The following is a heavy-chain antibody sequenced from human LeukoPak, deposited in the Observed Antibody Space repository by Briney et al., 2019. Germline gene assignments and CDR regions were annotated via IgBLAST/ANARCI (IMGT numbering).Heavy chain of an antibody. CDR2: INPNSGGT. CDR1: GYTFTGYY. CDR3: AREPSGSGSYDY. Sequence: ASVTVSCKASGYTFTGYYMHWVRQAPGQGLEGMGWINPNSGGTNYAQKFRGRVTMTWDTSISTAYMELSRLRSDDTAVYYCAREPSGSGSYDYWGQGTLATVSS. V-gene: IGHV1-2*02. D-gene: IGHD3-10*01. J-gene: IGHJ4*02.